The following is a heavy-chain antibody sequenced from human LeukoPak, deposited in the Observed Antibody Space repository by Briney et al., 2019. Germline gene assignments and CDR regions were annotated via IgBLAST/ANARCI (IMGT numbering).Heavy chain of an antibody. D-gene: IGHD5-18*01. J-gene: IGHJ4*02. CDR2: FYSGGST. CDR3: AREVGYSYGHDF. Sequence: PGGSLRLSCAASGFTVSDNYMSWVRQAPGKGLEWVSIFYSGGSTYYADSVKGRFTISRDSSKNILYLQMNSLRAEDTAVYYCAREVGYSYGHDFWGQASLVTVSS. CDR1: GFTVSDNY. V-gene: IGHV3-53*01.